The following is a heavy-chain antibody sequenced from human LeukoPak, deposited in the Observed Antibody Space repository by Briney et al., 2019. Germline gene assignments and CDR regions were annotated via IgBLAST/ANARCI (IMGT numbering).Heavy chain of an antibody. D-gene: IGHD6-19*01. J-gene: IGHJ6*02. CDR3: AKDLGSGWFDYYYGMDV. Sequence: ASVKVSCKASGGTFSSYAISWVRQAPGQGLEWMGGIIPIFGTANYAQKFQGRVTITADESTSTAYMELSSLGSEDTAVYYCAKDLGSGWFDYYYGMDVWGQGATVTVSS. CDR1: GGTFSSYA. V-gene: IGHV1-69*13. CDR2: IIPIFGTA.